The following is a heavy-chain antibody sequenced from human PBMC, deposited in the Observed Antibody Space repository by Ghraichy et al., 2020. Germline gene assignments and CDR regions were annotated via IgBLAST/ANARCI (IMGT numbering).Heavy chain of an antibody. Sequence: GGSLRLSCAASGFTFSNAWMSWVRQAPGKGLEWVCRIKSNTDGGTTDYAAPVKGRFTISRDDSKNTLYLHMNSLKTEDTAVYYGTTDSSSSGWYGLGYGMDVWGQGTTVTVSS. J-gene: IGHJ6*02. V-gene: IGHV3-15*01. D-gene: IGHD6-19*01. CDR1: GFTFSNAW. CDR2: IKSNTDGGTT. CDR3: TTDSSSSGWYGLGYGMDV.